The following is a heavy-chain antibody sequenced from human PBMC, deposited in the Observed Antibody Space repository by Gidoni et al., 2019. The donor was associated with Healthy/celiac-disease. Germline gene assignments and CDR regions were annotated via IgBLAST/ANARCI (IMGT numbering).Heavy chain of an antibody. J-gene: IGHJ5*02. V-gene: IGHV4-39*01. CDR1: GGSISSSSYY. D-gene: IGHD3-16*01. CDR2: IDYSGST. CDR3: ARQNGGWFDP. Sequence: QLQLQESGPGLVKPSETLSLTCTVSGGSISSSSYYWGWIRQPPGKGLEWIGSIDYSGSTYYNPSLKSRVTISVDTSKNQFSLKLSSVTAADTAVYYCARQNGGWFDPWGQGTLVTVSS.